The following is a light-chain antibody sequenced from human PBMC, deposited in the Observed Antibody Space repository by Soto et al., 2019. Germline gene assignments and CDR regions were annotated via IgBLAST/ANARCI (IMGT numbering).Light chain of an antibody. CDR2: AVS. J-gene: IGLJ2*01. CDR1: SSDAGGYNY. V-gene: IGLV2-14*01. CDR3: SSYTSSSTLV. Sequence: QSALTQPASVSGSPGQSITISCTGTSSDAGGYNYVSWYQQHPGKAPKLMIYAVSNRPSGVSHRFSGSKSGNTASLTISGLQAEDEADYYCSSYTSSSTLVFGGGTKLTV.